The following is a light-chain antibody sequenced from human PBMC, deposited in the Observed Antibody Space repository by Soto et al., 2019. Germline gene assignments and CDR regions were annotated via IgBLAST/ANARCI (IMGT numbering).Light chain of an antibody. CDR2: GAS. CDR3: QQYNNWPPLT. J-gene: IGKJ4*01. CDR1: QSVSNN. V-gene: IGKV3-15*01. Sequence: EIVMAQPPATLSVFPGERVTLSCRASQSVSNNVAWYQQKPGQAPRLLIYGASTRGTGIPARFSGSGSGTEFTLTINSLQSEDFAVYYCQQYNNWPPLTFGGGTKVDIK.